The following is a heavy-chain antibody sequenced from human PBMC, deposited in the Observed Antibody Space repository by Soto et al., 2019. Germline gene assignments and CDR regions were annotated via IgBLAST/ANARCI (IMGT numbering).Heavy chain of an antibody. D-gene: IGHD6-19*01. CDR2: TYYRSKWYN. V-gene: IGHV6-1*01. CDR1: GDSVSSNSAA. J-gene: IGHJ4*02. CDR3: ARGESISLAWFDY. Sequence: SPTLSLTCAISGDSVSSNSAAWNWIRQCPSRGLEWLGRTYYRSKWYNDYAVSVKSRITINPDTSKNQFSLQLNSVTPEDTAVYYSARGESISLAWFDYSGQATLVTLSS.